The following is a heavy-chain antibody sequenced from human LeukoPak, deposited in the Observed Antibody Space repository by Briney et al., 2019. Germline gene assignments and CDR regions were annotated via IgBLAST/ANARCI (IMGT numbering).Heavy chain of an antibody. CDR1: GYTLTELS. Sequence: ASVMVSCRVSGYTLTELSMHWVRQAPGKGLVWMGGFDPEDGETIYAQKFQGRVTMTEDTSTDTAYMELSSLRSEDTAVYYCTAAGTGYYGMDVWGKGTTVTVSS. CDR3: TAAGTGYYGMDV. D-gene: IGHD6-13*01. J-gene: IGHJ6*04. V-gene: IGHV1-24*01. CDR2: FDPEDGET.